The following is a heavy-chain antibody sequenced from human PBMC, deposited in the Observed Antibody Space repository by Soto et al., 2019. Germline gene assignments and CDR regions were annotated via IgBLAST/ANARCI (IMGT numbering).Heavy chain of an antibody. CDR3: AKATVAGTRYFQH. CDR1: GFTFSSYA. V-gene: IGHV3-23*01. CDR2: ISGSGGST. J-gene: IGHJ1*01. D-gene: IGHD6-19*01. Sequence: GGSLRLACAASGFTFSSYAMSWVRQAPGKGLEWVSAISGSGGSTYYADSVKGRFTISRDNSKNTLYLQMNSLRAEDTAVYYCAKATVAGTRYFQHWGQGILVTVSS.